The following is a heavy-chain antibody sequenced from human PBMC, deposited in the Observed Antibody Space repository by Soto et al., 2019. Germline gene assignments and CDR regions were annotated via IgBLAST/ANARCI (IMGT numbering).Heavy chain of an antibody. D-gene: IGHD3-22*01. CDR2: IKSKTDGGTT. V-gene: IGHV3-15*01. CDR3: TTSIYDSSGYWAY. J-gene: IGHJ4*02. Sequence: KDGGSLRIGCAASGLTFRNAWMSWVRQAPGKGLEWVGRIKSKTDGGTTDYAAPVKGRFTISRDDSKNTLYLQMNSLKTEDTAVYYCTTSIYDSSGYWAYWGQGTLVTVSS. CDR1: GLTFRNAW.